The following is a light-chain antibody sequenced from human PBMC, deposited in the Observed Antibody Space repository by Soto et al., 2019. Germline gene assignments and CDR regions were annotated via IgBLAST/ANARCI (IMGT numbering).Light chain of an antibody. J-gene: IGKJ4*01. CDR3: QQYNNWPLT. Sequence: EIVMTQSPATLSVSPGERATLSCRASQSVSSNLAWYQQKPGQAPRLLIYGASTRATDIPARFSGSGSGTEFTLTISSLQSEDFAVYNCQQYNNWPLTFGGGTKVEIK. CDR1: QSVSSN. CDR2: GAS. V-gene: IGKV3-15*01.